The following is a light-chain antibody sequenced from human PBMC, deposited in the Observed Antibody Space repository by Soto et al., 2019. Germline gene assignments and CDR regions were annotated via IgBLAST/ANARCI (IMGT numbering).Light chain of an antibody. CDR3: QQSYSTPP. Sequence: DIQMTQSPSSLSASVGDRVTITCRASQSISTYVNWYQQKPGKAPKLLIYSATSLQSGVPSRFSGSGSGTDFTLTINSLQPEDFAIYYCQQSYSTPPFGQGTKVEIK. CDR2: SAT. CDR1: QSISTY. J-gene: IGKJ1*01. V-gene: IGKV1-39*01.